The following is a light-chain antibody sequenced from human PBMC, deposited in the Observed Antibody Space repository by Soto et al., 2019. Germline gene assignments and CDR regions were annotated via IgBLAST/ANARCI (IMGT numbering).Light chain of an antibody. CDR3: SSYTSSSTLVV. CDR2: DVS. CDR1: SSDVGGYNY. Sequence: QSALTQPASVSGSPGQSIAISCTGASSDVGGYNYVSWYQQYPGKAPKLMIYDVSKRSSGVSSRFSGSKSGNTASLTISGLQAEDEADYYCSSYTSSSTLVVFGGGTELAV. J-gene: IGLJ2*01. V-gene: IGLV2-14*01.